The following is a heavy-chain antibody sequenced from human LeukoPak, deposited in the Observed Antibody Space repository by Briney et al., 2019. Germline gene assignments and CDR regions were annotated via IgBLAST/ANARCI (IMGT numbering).Heavy chain of an antibody. CDR3: ARGKLTSYYYGSGSYPDAFDI. CDR2: IYTSGST. J-gene: IGHJ3*02. CDR1: GGSIGSYY. D-gene: IGHD3-10*01. V-gene: IGHV4-4*07. Sequence: PSETLSLTCTVSGGSIGSYYWSWIRQPAGKGLEWIGRIYTSGSTNYNPSLKSRVTMSVDTSKNQFSLKLSSVTAADTAVYYCARGKLTSYYYGSGSYPDAFDIWGQGTMVTVSS.